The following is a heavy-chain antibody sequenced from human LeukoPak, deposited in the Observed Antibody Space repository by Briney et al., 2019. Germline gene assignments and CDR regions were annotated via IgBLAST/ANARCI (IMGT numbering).Heavy chain of an antibody. D-gene: IGHD5-24*01. V-gene: IGHV4-34*01. J-gene: IGHJ3*02. CDR2: IYYSGST. Sequence: PSETLSLTCAVYGGSFSGYYWSWIRQPPGKGLEWIGSIYYSGSTYYNPSLKSRVTISVDTSKNQFSLKLSSVTAADTAVYYCARHTRPDRDGYNWAHAFDIWGQGTMVTVSS. CDR1: GGSFSGYY. CDR3: ARHTRPDRDGYNWAHAFDI.